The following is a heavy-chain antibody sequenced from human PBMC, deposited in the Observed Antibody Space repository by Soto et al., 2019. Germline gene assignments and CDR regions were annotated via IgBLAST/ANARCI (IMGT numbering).Heavy chain of an antibody. CDR3: ARDRVGPYYSYGMDV. V-gene: IGHV3-48*03. CDR1: GFTFSSYE. Sequence: GGSLRLSCAASGFTFSSYEMNWVRQAPGKGLEWVSYISSSGSTIYYADSVKGRFTISRDNAKNSLYLQMNSLRAEDTAVYYCARDRVGPYYSYGMDVWGQGTTVTVSS. D-gene: IGHD1-26*01. J-gene: IGHJ6*02. CDR2: ISSSGSTI.